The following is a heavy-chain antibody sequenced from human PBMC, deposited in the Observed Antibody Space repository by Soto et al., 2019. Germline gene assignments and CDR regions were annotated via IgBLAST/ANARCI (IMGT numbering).Heavy chain of an antibody. J-gene: IGHJ4*02. CDR3: ARASIAAAAYFDY. D-gene: IGHD6-13*01. CDR1: GFIFRNYA. V-gene: IGHV3-23*01. Sequence: GGSLRLSCAASGFIFRNYAMSWVRQAPGKGLEWVSAIRGSGGSKYYADSVKGRFTISRDNSKKTLYLQMNSLRAEDTAVYYCARASIAAAAYFDYWGQGTLVTVSS. CDR2: IRGSGGSK.